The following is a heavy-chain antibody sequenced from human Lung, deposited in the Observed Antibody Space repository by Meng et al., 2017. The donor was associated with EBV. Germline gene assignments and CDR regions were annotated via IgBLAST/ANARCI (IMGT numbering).Heavy chain of an antibody. CDR2: NSKYNDYP. CDR3: LIEKRSLTMTTYFFDH. Sequence: QVEVVQYGAKVKKTGASVRVSGRASDHYFTTYGLSWVRLAPGKGLEWMGWNSKYNDYPNYAQQFPGRLTLTANRFTKMAYMELTSLTSDDTAIYYCLIEKRSLTMTTYFFDHWGQGTLVTVSS. V-gene: IGHV1-18*01. J-gene: IGHJ4*02. D-gene: IGHD4/OR15-4a*01. CDR1: DHYFTTYG.